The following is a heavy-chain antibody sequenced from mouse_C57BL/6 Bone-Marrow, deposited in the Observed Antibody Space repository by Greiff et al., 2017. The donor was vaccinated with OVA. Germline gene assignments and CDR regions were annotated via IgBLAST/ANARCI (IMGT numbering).Heavy chain of an antibody. J-gene: IGHJ4*01. Sequence: VHLVESGPGLVAPSQSLSITCTVSGFSLTSYAISWVRQPPGKGLEWLGVIWTGGGTNYNSALKSRLSISKDNSKSQVFLKMNSLQTDDTARYYCARNFYYYGSSSYYYAMDYWGQGTSVTVSS. CDR1: GFSLTSYA. CDR2: IWTGGGT. D-gene: IGHD1-1*01. CDR3: ARNFYYYGSSSYYYAMDY. V-gene: IGHV2-9-1*01.